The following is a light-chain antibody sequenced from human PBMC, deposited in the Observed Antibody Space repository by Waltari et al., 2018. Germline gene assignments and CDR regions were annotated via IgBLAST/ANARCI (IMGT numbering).Light chain of an antibody. J-gene: IGKJ2*01. CDR1: QSVSSN. CDR3: QQYNNWPPVYT. CDR2: GAT. V-gene: IGKV3-15*01. Sequence: EIVMTQSPGTLSVSPGERATLSCRASQSVSSNLAWYQQKPGQAPRLLMYGATTRATGIPARFSGSGSGTEFTLTISSLQSEDFAVYYCQQYNNWPPVYTFGQGTKLEIK.